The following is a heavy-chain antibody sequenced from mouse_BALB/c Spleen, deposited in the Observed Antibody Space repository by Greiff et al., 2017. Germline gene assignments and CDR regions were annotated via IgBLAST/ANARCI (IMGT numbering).Heavy chain of an antibody. J-gene: IGHJ3*01. CDR3: ARSFAY. V-gene: IGHV5-12-1*01. CDR1: GFAFSSYD. Sequence: EVQRVESGGGLVKPGGSLKLSCAASGFAFSSYDMSWVRQTPEKRLEWVAYISSGGGSTYYPDTVKGRFTISRDNAKNTLYLQMSSLKSEDTAMYYCARSFAYWGQGTLVTVSA. CDR2: ISSGGGST.